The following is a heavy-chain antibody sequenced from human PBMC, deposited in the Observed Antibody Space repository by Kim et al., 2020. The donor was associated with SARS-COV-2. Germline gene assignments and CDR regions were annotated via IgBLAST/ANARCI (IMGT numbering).Heavy chain of an antibody. J-gene: IGHJ6*03. CDR3: ARGAVVVGSYYYYYYMDV. V-gene: IGHV1-18*01. D-gene: IGHD2-2*01. Sequence: ASVKVSCKASGYTFTSYGISWVRQAPGQGLEWMGWISAYNGNTNYAQKLQGRVTMTTDTSTSTAYMELRSLRSDDTAVYYCARGAVVVGSYYYYYYMDVWGKGTTVTVSS. CDR1: GYTFTSYG. CDR2: ISAYNGNT.